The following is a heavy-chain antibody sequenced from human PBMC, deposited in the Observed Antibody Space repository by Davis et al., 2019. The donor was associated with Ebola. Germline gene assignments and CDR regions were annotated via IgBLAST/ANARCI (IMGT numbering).Heavy chain of an antibody. CDR3: ARAFYDYVWAPYRYTLRPSDEMYYYYMDV. V-gene: IGHV4-31*03. CDR1: GGSISRDDFH. D-gene: IGHD3-16*02. Sequence: SETLSLTCFVSGGSISRDDFHWTWIRHHPGKALEWIGYIYHNGSTYYNPSLKSRLTMSLDTSKNQFSLRLTSVTAADTAVYYCARAFYDYVWAPYRYTLRPSDEMYYYYMDVWGKGTTVTVSS. CDR2: IYHNGST. J-gene: IGHJ6*03.